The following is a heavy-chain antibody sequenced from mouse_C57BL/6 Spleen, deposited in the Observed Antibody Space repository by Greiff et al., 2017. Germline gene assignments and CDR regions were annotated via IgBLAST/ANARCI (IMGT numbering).Heavy chain of an antibody. Sequence: EVQLQQSGAELVRPGASVKLSCTASGFNIKDDYMHWVKQRPAQGLEWIGWIDPENGDTEYASKFQGKATITADTSSNTAYLQLSSLTSEDTAVYYCTTVRTYGSSFYCDCWGKGTTLTVSS. CDR3: TTVRTYGSSFYCDC. D-gene: IGHD1-1*01. CDR1: GFNIKDDY. J-gene: IGHJ2*01. CDR2: IDPENGDT. V-gene: IGHV14-4*01.